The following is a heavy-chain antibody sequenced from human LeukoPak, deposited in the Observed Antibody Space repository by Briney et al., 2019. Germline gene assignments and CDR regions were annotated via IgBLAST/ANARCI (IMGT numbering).Heavy chain of an antibody. V-gene: IGHV1-8*01. J-gene: IGHJ6*02. Sequence: VSVKVSCKASGYTFTSYDINWVRQATGQGLEWMGWMNPNSGNTGYAQKFQGRVTMTRNTSISTAYMELSSLRSEDTAVYYCARDGITIFGVVIHPVWGQGTTVTVSS. CDR3: ARDGITIFGVVIHPV. CDR2: MNPNSGNT. CDR1: GYTFTSYD. D-gene: IGHD3-3*01.